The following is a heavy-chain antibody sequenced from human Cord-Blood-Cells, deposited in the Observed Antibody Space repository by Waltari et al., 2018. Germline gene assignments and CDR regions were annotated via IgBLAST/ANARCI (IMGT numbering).Heavy chain of an antibody. Sequence: QVQLQQWGAGLLKPSETLSLTCAVYGGSFSGYYWSWIRPPPGQGLEWIGEINHSGSTNYNPSLKSRVTISVDTSKNQFSLKLSSVTAADTAVYYCARGGVIVPAARTQIYFDYWGQGTLVTVSS. J-gene: IGHJ4*02. D-gene: IGHD2-2*01. V-gene: IGHV4-34*01. CDR1: GGSFSGYY. CDR2: INHSGST. CDR3: ARGGVIVPAARTQIYFDY.